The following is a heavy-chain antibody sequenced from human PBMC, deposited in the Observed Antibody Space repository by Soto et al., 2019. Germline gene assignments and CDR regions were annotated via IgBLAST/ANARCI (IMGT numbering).Heavy chain of an antibody. V-gene: IGHV3-74*01. Sequence: EVQLVESGGGLVQPGGSLRLSCVASGFPLSTYWVHWVRQAPGKGLVWVSRINRDGSRTTYADSVKGRFTLSRDNAENTVYLQMNSLRAEDTALYYCTRDLTGPFDDWGQGTLVTVSS. J-gene: IGHJ4*02. CDR2: INRDGSRT. D-gene: IGHD1-20*01. CDR1: GFPLSTYW. CDR3: TRDLTGPFDD.